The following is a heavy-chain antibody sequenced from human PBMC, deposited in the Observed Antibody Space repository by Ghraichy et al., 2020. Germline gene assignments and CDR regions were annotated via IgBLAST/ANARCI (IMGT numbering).Heavy chain of an antibody. Sequence: SETLSLTCTVSGGSISSYYWSWIRQPPGKGLEWIGYIYYSGSTNYNPSLKSRVTISVDTSKNQFSLKLSSVTAADTAVYYCARASELGGLYYYYMDVWGKGTTVTVSS. V-gene: IGHV4-59*01. CDR1: GGSISSYY. CDR2: IYYSGST. D-gene: IGHD3-10*01. CDR3: ARASELGGLYYYYMDV. J-gene: IGHJ6*03.